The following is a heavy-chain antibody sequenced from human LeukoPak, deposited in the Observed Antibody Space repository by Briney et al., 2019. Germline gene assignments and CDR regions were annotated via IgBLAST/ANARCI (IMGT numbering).Heavy chain of an antibody. J-gene: IGHJ5*02. CDR2: IYYSGST. CDR3: ARGVVAARFWFDP. Sequence: KASETLSLTCTVFGGSISSYYWSWIRQPPGKGLEWIGYIYYSGSTNYNPSLKSRVTISVDTSKNQFSLKLSSVTAADTAVYYCARGVVAARFWFDPWGQGTLVTVSS. CDR1: GGSISSYY. V-gene: IGHV4-59*01. D-gene: IGHD2-15*01.